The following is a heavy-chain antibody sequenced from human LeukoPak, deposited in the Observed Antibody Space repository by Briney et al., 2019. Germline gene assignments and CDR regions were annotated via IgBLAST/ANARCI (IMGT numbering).Heavy chain of an antibody. CDR3: ARDSSGWPLRPDAFDI. J-gene: IGHJ3*02. V-gene: IGHV1-46*01. CDR1: GYTFTSYY. CDR2: INPSGGST. Sequence: ASVKVSCKASGYTFTSYYMHWVRQAPGQGLEWMGIINPSGGSTSYAQKFQGRVTMTRDTSTSTVYMELSSLRSEDTAVYYCARDSSGWPLRPDAFDIWGQGTMVTVSS. D-gene: IGHD6-19*01.